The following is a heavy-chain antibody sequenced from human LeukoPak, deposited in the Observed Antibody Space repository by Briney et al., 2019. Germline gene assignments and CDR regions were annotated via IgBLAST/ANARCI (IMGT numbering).Heavy chain of an antibody. CDR3: TRGAPVGSKTFDI. V-gene: IGHV3-30-3*01. CDR2: ISYDGSNK. D-gene: IGHD1-26*01. Sequence: GRSLRLSCAASGFTFSSYAMHWVRQAPGKGLEWVAVISYDGSNKYYADSVKGRFTISRDNSKNTLYLQMNSLRAEDTAVYYCTRGAPVGSKTFDIWGQGTMVTVS. CDR1: GFTFSSYA. J-gene: IGHJ3*02.